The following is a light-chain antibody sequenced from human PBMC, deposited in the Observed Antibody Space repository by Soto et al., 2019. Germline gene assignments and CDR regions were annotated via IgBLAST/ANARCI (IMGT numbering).Light chain of an antibody. CDR2: QVT. Sequence: QSALTQPASVSGSPGQSIAISGTGTSSDRAIYNYVSWYQQQPGKAPKLMNYQVTNRPSGVSNRFSGSRSGNAASLAISGLQAEDEADYYCSSYTDSSNYVFGTGTKVTVL. J-gene: IGLJ1*01. CDR3: SSYTDSSNYV. CDR1: SSDRAIYNY. V-gene: IGLV2-14*01.